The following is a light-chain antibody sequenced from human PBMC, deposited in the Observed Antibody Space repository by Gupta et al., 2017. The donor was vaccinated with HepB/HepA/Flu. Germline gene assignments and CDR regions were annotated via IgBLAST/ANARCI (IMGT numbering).Light chain of an antibody. CDR1: QYISNY. Sequence: EIVLTQSPATLSLSQGERATLSCRASQYISNYLAWYQQKPGQAPRLLIYDASNRDTGIPARFSGRGEGKDFTLTSSSREHEACEIYYCQQRSSWPPFGQGTKVEIK. J-gene: IGKJ1*01. CDR3: QQRSSWPP. CDR2: DAS. V-gene: IGKV3-11*01.